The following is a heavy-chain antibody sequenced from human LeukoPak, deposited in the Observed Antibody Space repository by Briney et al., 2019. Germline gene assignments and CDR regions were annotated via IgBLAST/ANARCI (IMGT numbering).Heavy chain of an antibody. CDR3: ASTLITMVRGVIDDY. V-gene: IGHV1-46*01. Sequence: ASVKVSCKASGYTFTSYYMHWVRQAPGQGLEWMGIINPSGGSTGYAQKFQGRVTMTRDTSTSTVYMELSSLRSEDTAVYYCASTLITMVRGVIDDYWGQGTLVTVSS. CDR1: GYTFTSYY. CDR2: INPSGGST. D-gene: IGHD3-10*01. J-gene: IGHJ4*02.